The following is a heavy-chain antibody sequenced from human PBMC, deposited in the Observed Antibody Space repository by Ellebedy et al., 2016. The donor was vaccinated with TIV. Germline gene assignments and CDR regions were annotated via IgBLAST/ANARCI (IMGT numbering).Heavy chain of an antibody. V-gene: IGHV1-18*01. CDR2: VSANNGYT. CDR1: GYTFASYG. CDR3: ARDFYYYGSGSWDDTFDI. J-gene: IGHJ3*02. D-gene: IGHD3-10*01. Sequence: AASVKVSCKASGYTFASYGVSWVRQAPGQGLEWMGWVSANNGYTNYAQKLQGRVTMTTDTSTSTAYMDLRSLRSDDTAVYYCARDFYYYGSGSWDDTFDIWGQGTMVTVSS.